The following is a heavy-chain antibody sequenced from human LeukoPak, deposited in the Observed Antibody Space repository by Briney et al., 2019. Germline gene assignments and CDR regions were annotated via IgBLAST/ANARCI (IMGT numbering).Heavy chain of an antibody. CDR2: ISGSGGHT. CDR3: AKGGVATMRDGYNYYYYYMEV. CDR1: GITFSSHA. D-gene: IGHD5-24*01. J-gene: IGHJ6*03. Sequence: GGSLRLSCATSGITFSSHAMSWVRQAPGKGLEWVSFISGSGGHTYYGDSVKGRFTISRDNSKNTFYLQMNSLRADDTAVYYCAKGGVATMRDGYNYYYYYMEVWGKGTTVTVSS. V-gene: IGHV3-23*01.